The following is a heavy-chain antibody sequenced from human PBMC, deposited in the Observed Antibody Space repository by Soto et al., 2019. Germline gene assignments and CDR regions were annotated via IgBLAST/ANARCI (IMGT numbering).Heavy chain of an antibody. CDR3: ARAISYYDFWSGYYPAPYYYYGMDV. Sequence: ASVKVSCKASGYTFTSYAMHWVRQAPGQRLEWMGWINSVNGNTKYSQKFQGRVTITRDTSASTAYMELSSLRSEDTAVYYCARAISYYDFWSGYYPAPYYYYGMDVWGQGTTVTVSS. CDR2: INSVNGNT. V-gene: IGHV1-3*01. D-gene: IGHD3-3*01. CDR1: GYTFTSYA. J-gene: IGHJ6*02.